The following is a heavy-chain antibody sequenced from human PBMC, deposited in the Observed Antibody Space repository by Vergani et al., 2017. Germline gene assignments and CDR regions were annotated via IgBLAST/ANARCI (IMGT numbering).Heavy chain of an antibody. Sequence: QVQLQESGPGLVKPSETLSLTCTVSGGSISSYYWSWIRQPPGKGLEWIGYIYYSGSTNYNPSLKSRVTISVDTSKNQFSLKLSSVTAADTAVYYCARDSDTSYLDYWGQGTLVTVSS. V-gene: IGHV4-59*12. CDR1: GGSISSYY. D-gene: IGHD2-2*01. CDR3: ARDSDTSYLDY. CDR2: IYYSGST. J-gene: IGHJ4*02.